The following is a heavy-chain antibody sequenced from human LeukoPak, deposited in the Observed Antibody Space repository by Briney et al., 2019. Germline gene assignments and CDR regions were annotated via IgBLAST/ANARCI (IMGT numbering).Heavy chain of an antibody. CDR1: GYTFTSYD. CDR3: ARGRYSSSWERYWFDP. V-gene: IGHV1-8*01. CDR2: MNPNSGNT. J-gene: IGHJ5*02. D-gene: IGHD6-13*01. Sequence: ASVKVSCKASGYTFTSYDINWVRQATGQGLEWMGWMNPNSGNTGYAQKFQGRVTMTSNTSISTAYMELSSLRSEDTAVYYCARGRYSSSWERYWFDPWGQGTLVTVSS.